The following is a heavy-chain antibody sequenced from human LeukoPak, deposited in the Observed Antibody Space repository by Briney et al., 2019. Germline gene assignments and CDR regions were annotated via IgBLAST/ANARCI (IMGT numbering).Heavy chain of an antibody. J-gene: IGHJ4*02. Sequence: PGGSLRLSCVVSGFNFDNFAMHWVRQPLGKGLEWVAVISHDGRTKYYADSMKGRITISRDNSKNTLYLQMNSLRAEDTAVYYCARVDYGDYAGEDYWGQGTLVTVSS. CDR3: ARVDYGDYAGEDY. D-gene: IGHD4-17*01. CDR1: GFNFDNFA. V-gene: IGHV3-30*04. CDR2: ISHDGRTK.